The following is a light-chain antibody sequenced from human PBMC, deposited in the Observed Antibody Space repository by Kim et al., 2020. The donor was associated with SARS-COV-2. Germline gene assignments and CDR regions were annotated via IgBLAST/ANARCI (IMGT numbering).Light chain of an antibody. V-gene: IGLV1-47*01. CDR3: AAWDDSLSGWV. CDR2: RNN. Sequence: GQRVTSSCSGSSSNIVSNYVYWYQQLPGTAPKLLIFRNNQRPSGGPDRFSGSKSGTSASLSISGLRSEDEADYYCAAWDDSLSGWVFGGGTQLTVL. CDR1: SSNIVSNY. J-gene: IGLJ3*02.